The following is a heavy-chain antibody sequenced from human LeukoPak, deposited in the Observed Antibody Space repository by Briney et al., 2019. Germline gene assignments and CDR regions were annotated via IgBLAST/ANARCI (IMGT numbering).Heavy chain of an antibody. Sequence: GGSLRLSCAASGFTFSDYYMSWIRQAPGKGPEWISYITSSGTNIYYADSVKGRFTVSRDNAKNSLYLQMNNLRAEDTALYYCAKAYRNPLSFDYWGQGTLVTVSS. CDR3: AKAYRNPLSFDY. V-gene: IGHV3-11*01. CDR2: ITSSGTNI. CDR1: GFTFSDYY. J-gene: IGHJ4*02. D-gene: IGHD1-14*01.